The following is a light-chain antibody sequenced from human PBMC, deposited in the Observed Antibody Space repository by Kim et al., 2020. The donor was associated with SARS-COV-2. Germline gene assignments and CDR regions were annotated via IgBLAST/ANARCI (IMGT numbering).Light chain of an antibody. J-gene: IGKJ1*01. Sequence: ATVGNRVPITGRASQDISNYLAWFQLKPGKAPKLLIYDASALQPGVPSRFSGSGSGTDFTLTVTSLQPEDVATYYCQKCDSAPWTFGQGTKVEIK. V-gene: IGKV1-27*01. CDR2: DAS. CDR1: QDISNY. CDR3: QKCDSAPWT.